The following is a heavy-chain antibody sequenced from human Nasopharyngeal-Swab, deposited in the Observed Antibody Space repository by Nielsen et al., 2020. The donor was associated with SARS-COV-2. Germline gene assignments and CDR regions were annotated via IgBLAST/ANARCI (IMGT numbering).Heavy chain of an antibody. CDR2: IDPSDSYT. V-gene: IGHV5-10-1*01. Sequence: GGSLRLSCKGSGYSFTSYWISWVRQMPGKGLEWMGRIDPSDSYTNYSPSFQGHVTISADKSISTAYLQWSSLKASDTAMYYYARRSGTTDYFDYWGQGTLVTVSS. J-gene: IGHJ4*02. CDR1: GYSFTSYW. D-gene: IGHD1-1*01. CDR3: ARRSGTTDYFDY.